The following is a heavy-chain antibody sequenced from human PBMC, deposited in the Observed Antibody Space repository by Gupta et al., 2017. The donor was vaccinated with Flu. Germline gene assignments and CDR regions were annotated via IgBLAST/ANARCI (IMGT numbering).Heavy chain of an antibody. CDR3: EKGGHMSPFDY. D-gene: IGHD2-21*01. V-gene: IGHV3-23*01. CDR2: ISGAEGGYT. J-gene: IGHJ4*02. Sequence: EVRLLESGGGLLQPGGSLRLSCAVSGLTFNNYAMTWVRQAPGKGLEWVSTISGAEGGYTFYADSVKGRLTISRYNSKNTCHLEMNSLRAEDTAVDYCEKGGHMSPFDYWGQGTLVTVSS. CDR1: GLTFNNYA.